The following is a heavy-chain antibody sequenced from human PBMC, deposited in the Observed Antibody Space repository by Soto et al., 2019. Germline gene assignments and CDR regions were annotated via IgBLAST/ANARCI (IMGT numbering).Heavy chain of an antibody. Sequence: QLQLQESGPGLVKPSETLSLTCTVSGGSISSSSYYWGWIRQHPGKGLEWIGSIYYSGSTYYNPSLKSRVTISVDTSKNQFSLKLSSVTAADTAVYYCASPPLGDIVVVPAAISWGQGTLVTVSS. D-gene: IGHD2-2*01. CDR1: GGSISSSSYY. CDR2: IYYSGST. CDR3: ASPPLGDIVVVPAAIS. J-gene: IGHJ4*02. V-gene: IGHV4-39*01.